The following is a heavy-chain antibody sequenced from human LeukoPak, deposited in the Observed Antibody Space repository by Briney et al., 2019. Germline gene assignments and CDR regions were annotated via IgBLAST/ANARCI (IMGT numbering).Heavy chain of an antibody. CDR1: GGSISSGDYY. V-gene: IGHV4-30-4*01. CDR2: IYYSGSS. D-gene: IGHD6-13*01. CDR3: ARGLGSSWYGD. J-gene: IGHJ4*02. Sequence: PSQTLSLTCTVSGGSISSGDYYWSWIRQPPGKGLEWIGYIYYSGSSYYNPSLKSRPIISVDTSKNQFSLKLSSVTAADTAVYYCARGLGSSWYGDWGQGTLVTVSS.